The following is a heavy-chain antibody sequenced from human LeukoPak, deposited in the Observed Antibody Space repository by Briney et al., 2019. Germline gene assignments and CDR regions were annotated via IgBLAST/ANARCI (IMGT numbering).Heavy chain of an antibody. CDR3: ARGHYDVLAASYKWTPDY. CDR2: ITRGGDYI. V-gene: IGHV3-21*01. CDR1: GFTFSTYA. J-gene: IGHJ4*02. D-gene: IGHD3-9*01. Sequence: GGSLRLSCAASGFTFSTYAMTWVRQAPGKGLEWVSSITRGGDYIYYADSVKGRFTTSRDNAKNSLSLQLNSLRVEDTAVYYCARGHYDVLAASYKWTPDYWGQGTLVTVSS.